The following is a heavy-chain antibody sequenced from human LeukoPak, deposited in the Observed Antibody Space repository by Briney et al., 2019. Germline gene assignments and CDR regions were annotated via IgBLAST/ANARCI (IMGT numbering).Heavy chain of an antibody. V-gene: IGHV1-69*06. CDR2: IIPIFGTA. J-gene: IGHJ4*02. CDR1: GDTVSSYA. Sequence: SVKVSCNASGDTVSSYAISWVRQPPGQGLKWMGGIIPIFGTANYAQKFQGRVTISADKSTSTAYMVLSSLRSKDTAVYYCARAYSYDSSGYYLLDYWGQGTLVTVSS. D-gene: IGHD3-22*01. CDR3: ARAYSYDSSGYYLLDY.